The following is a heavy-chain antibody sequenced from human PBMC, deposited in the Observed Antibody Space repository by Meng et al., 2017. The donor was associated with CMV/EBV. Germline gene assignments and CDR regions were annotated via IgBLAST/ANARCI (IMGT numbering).Heavy chain of an antibody. CDR1: GFTFSSYA. J-gene: IGHJ6*02. Sequence: GGSLRLSCAASGFTFSSYAMHWVRQAPGKGLEWVAVISYDGSNKYYADSVKGRFTISRDNSKNTLYLQMNSLRAEDTALYYCAKRSQWLLGLYYYYGLDVWGQGTTVTVSS. CDR2: ISYDGSNK. D-gene: IGHD6-19*01. CDR3: AKRSQWLLGLYYYYGLDV. V-gene: IGHV3-30-3*02.